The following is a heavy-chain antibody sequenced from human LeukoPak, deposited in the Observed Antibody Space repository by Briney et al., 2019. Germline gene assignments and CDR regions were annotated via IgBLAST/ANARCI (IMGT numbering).Heavy chain of an antibody. D-gene: IGHD2-2*01. Sequence: ASVKVSCKASGYTFTGYYMHWVRQAPGQGLEWMGWINPNSGGTNYAQKFQGWVTMTRDTSISTAYMELSRLRSDDTAVYYCARGANGSMRYCSSTSCYVYYFDYWGQGTLVTVSS. J-gene: IGHJ4*02. CDR2: INPNSGGT. CDR3: ARGANGSMRYCSSTSCYVYYFDY. CDR1: GYTFTGYY. V-gene: IGHV1-2*04.